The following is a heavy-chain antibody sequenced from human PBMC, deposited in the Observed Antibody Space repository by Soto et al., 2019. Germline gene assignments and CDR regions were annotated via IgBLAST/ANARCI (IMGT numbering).Heavy chain of an antibody. V-gene: IGHV4-39*01. CDR2: IYYSGST. CDR3: ARKWYYDFWSGSYYYGLDV. Sequence: SETLSLTCTVSGGSISSSSYYWGWIRQPPGKGLEWIGSIYYSGSTYYNPSLKSRVTISVDTSKNRFSLKLSSVTAADTAVYYCARKWYYDFWSGSYYYGLDVWGQGTTVTLSS. J-gene: IGHJ6*02. D-gene: IGHD3-3*01. CDR1: GGSISSSSYY.